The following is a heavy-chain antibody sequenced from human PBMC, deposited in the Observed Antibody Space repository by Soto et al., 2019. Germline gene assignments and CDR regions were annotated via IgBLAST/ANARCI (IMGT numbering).Heavy chain of an antibody. J-gene: IGHJ5*02. V-gene: IGHV1-3*01. CDR2: INAGNGNT. CDR1: GYTFTSYA. D-gene: IGHD6-6*01. CDR3: VSELVPNWFDP. Sequence: GASVKVSCEASGYTFTSYAMHWVRQAPGQRLEWMGWINAGNGNTKYSQKFQGRVTITRDTSASTAYMELSSLRSEDTAVYYCVSELVPNWFDPWGQGTLVTVSS.